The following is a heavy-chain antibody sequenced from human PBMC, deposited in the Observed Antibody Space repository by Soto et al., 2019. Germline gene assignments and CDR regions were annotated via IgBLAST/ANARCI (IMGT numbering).Heavy chain of an antibody. J-gene: IGHJ4*02. CDR3: AKEPNIRGLRPFDY. V-gene: IGHV3-23*01. Sequence: EVQLLQSGGGLVQPGGSLRLSCAASGFTLANYAMSWVRQTPGKGLEWVSGMSDSGDRTYYADSVKGRFTISSDNSKTMVYLQMNSLRAEDTAVYYCAKEPNIRGLRPFDYWGQGILVTVSS. D-gene: IGHD5-12*01. CDR2: MSDSGDRT. CDR1: GFTLANYA.